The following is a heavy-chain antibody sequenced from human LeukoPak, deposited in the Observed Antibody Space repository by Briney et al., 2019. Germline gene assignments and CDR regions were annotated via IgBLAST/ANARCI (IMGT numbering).Heavy chain of an antibody. CDR2: INAGNGNT. Sequence: ASVKVSCKASGYTFTSYAMHWVRQAPGQRLEWMGWINAGNGNTKYSQKFQGRVTITRDTSASTAYMELSSLRSEDTAVYYCARSGQQLDQNWFDPWGQGTLVTVSS. CDR3: ARSGQQLDQNWFDP. J-gene: IGHJ5*02. V-gene: IGHV1-3*01. D-gene: IGHD6-13*01. CDR1: GYTFTSYA.